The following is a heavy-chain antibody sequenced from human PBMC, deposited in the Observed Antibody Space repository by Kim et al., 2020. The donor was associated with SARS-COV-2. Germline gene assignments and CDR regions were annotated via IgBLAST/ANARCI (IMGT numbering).Heavy chain of an antibody. J-gene: IGHJ4*02. CDR1: GGSISSSNW. Sequence: SETLSLTCAVSGGSISSSNWWRWVRQPPGKGLEWIGEIYHSGSTHYNPSLKSRATISVDKAKNQFSLKLSSVTAADTAVYYCARRVRITIFGVVTYFDYWGQGTLVTVSS. CDR3: ARRVRITIFGVVTYFDY. D-gene: IGHD3-3*01. V-gene: IGHV4-4*02. CDR2: IYHSGST.